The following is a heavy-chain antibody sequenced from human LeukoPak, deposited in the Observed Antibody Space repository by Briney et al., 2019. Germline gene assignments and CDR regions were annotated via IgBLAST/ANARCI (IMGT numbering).Heavy chain of an antibody. CDR1: GGSMTGYY. CDR2: IYYNGDT. D-gene: IGHD2-2*01. CDR3: ARDLVGYFDC. V-gene: IGHV4-59*01. Sequence: PSETLSLTCTVSGGSMTGYYWTWIRQPPGKGLEWIGYIYYNGDTNYNPSLKSRVTISVDTSKSNFSLRLTSVTAADTAVYYCARDLVGYFDCWGQGALVIVSS. J-gene: IGHJ4*02.